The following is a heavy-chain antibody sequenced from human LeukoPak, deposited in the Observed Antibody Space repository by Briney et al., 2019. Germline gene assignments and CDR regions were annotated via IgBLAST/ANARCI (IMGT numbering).Heavy chain of an antibody. J-gene: IGHJ4*02. CDR3: ARLGRETALDY. Sequence: SETLSLTCTVSGGSISSSSYYWGWIRQPPGKGLEWIANIYYSGSTYYNPSLKSRVTISVDTSKNQFSLKLSSVTAADTAVYYCARLGRETALDYWGQGTLVTVSS. D-gene: IGHD5-24*01. CDR2: IYYSGST. CDR1: GGSISSSSYY. V-gene: IGHV4-39*01.